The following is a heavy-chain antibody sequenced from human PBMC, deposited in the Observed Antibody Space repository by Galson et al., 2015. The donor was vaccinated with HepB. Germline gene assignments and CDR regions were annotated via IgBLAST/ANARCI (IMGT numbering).Heavy chain of an antibody. Sequence: SVKVSYKASGYTFTSYAMHWVRQAPGQRLEWMGWINAGNGNTKYSQKFQGRVTITRDTSASTAYMELSSLRSEDTAVYYCARVVLDLGSRYCSSTSCYGTYYYMDVWGKGTTVTVSS. V-gene: IGHV1-3*01. CDR3: ARVVLDLGSRYCSSTSCYGTYYYMDV. CDR1: GYTFTSYA. J-gene: IGHJ6*03. CDR2: INAGNGNT. D-gene: IGHD2-2*01.